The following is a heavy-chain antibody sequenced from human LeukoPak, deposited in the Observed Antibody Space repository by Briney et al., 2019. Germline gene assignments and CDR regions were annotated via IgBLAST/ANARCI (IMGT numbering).Heavy chain of an antibody. D-gene: IGHD2-21*01. V-gene: IGHV3-48*02. CDR1: GFTFTSHS. J-gene: IGHJ4*02. CDR2: ISTGSNRL. CDR3: ARGRIRVVPHFDY. Sequence: GGSLRLSCAASGFTFTSHSMNWVRQAPGKGLEWVSYISTGSNRLYYAISVQGRFTISRDNAKNSLYLQMNSLRDDATAVYFCARGRIRVVPHFDYWGQETLVTVSS.